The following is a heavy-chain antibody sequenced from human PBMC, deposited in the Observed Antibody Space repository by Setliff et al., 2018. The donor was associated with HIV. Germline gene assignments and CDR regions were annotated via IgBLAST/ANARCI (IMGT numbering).Heavy chain of an antibody. V-gene: IGHV1-24*01. D-gene: IGHD2-8*02. Sequence: ASVKVSCKVSGYTLTELSIHWVRQAPGKGLEWMGGFDPEDDETIYAQKFQGRVTMTRDTSIITAYMELSSLRYDDTAVYYCARGSAYWDFDYWGQGTLVTVSS. CDR3: ARGSAYWDFDY. CDR2: FDPEDDET. J-gene: IGHJ4*02. CDR1: GYTLTELS.